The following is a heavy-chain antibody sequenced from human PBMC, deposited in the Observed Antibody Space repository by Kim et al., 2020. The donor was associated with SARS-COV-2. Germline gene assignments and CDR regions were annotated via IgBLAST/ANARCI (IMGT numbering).Heavy chain of an antibody. CDR3: ASGILVGANPYAFDI. CDR2: IIPIFGTA. V-gene: IGHV1-69*13. D-gene: IGHD1-26*01. CDR1: GGTFSSYA. Sequence: SLKVSCKASGGTFSSYAISWVRQAPGQGLEWMGGIIPIFGTANYAQKFQGRVTITADESTSTAYMELSSLRSEDTAVYYCASGILVGANPYAFDIWGQGTMVTVSS. J-gene: IGHJ3*02.